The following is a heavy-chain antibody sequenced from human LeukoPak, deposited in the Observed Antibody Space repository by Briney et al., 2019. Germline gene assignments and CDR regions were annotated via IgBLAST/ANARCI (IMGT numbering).Heavy chain of an antibody. CDR3: ARDSRIAARPRVDY. CDR1: GSSISSSSYY. D-gene: IGHD6-6*01. CDR2: IYDSGST. J-gene: IGHJ4*02. V-gene: IGHV4-39*07. Sequence: SETLSLTCTVSGSSISSSSYYWGWIRQPPGKGLEWIGSIYDSGSTYYNPSLKSRVTISVDTSKNQFSLKLSSVTAADTAVYYCARDSRIAARPRVDYWGQGTLVTVSS.